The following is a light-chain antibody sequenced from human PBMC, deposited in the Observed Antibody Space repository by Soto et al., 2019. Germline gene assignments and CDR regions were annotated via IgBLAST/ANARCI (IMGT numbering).Light chain of an antibody. CDR1: QSIGDD. V-gene: IGKV1-5*03. J-gene: IGKJ1*01. Sequence: DIQMTQSPSTLSASVGDRVIITCRASQSIGDDLAWYQQKPGKAPKLLIYKASSLESGVPSIFSGSGSGTEFTLTISSLQPDDFATYYCQQYNTYSTFGQGTKVEIK. CDR2: KAS. CDR3: QQYNTYST.